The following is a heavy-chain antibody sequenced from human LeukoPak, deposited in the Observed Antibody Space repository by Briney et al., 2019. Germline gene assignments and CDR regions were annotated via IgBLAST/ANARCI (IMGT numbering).Heavy chain of an antibody. V-gene: IGHV3-23*01. CDR3: AKRSLTGRISSGGMDV. D-gene: IGHD3-9*01. CDR2: ISGSGGST. Sequence: GGSLRLSCAASGFTFSSYAMSWVRQAPGKGLEWVSAISGSGGSTYDADSVKGRFTISRDNSKNTLYLQMNSLRAEDTAVYYCAKRSLTGRISSGGMDVWGQGTTVTVSS. CDR1: GFTFSSYA. J-gene: IGHJ6*02.